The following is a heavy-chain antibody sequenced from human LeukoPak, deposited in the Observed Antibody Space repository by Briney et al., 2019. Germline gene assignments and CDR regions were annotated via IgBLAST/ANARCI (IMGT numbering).Heavy chain of an antibody. CDR3: ARQCEQTKKGPDYYYYYMDV. CDR1: GGSIRSGGYY. V-gene: IGHV4-39*01. CDR2: IYYSGST. D-gene: IGHD1/OR15-1a*01. Sequence: NPSQTLSLTCTVSGGSIRSGGYYWGWIRQPQGKGLEWIGSIYYSGSTYYNPSLKSRVTISVDTSKNQFSLKLSSVTAADTAVYYCARQCEQTKKGPDYYYYYMDVRGKGTTVTVSS. J-gene: IGHJ6*03.